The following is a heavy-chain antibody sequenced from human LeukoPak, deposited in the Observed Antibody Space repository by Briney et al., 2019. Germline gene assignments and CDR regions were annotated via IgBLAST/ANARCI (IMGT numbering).Heavy chain of an antibody. CDR2: ISSYSSYI. D-gene: IGHD3-22*01. CDR3: AKDHSTYYHDSRTLDY. J-gene: IGHJ4*02. CDR1: GFTFSTYS. V-gene: IGHV3-21*01. Sequence: PGGSLRLSCAASGFTFSTYSMNWVRQAPGKGLEWVSSISSYSSYIYYADSVEGRFTISRDNAKNSVYLQMNSLRAEDTAVYYCAKDHSTYYHDSRTLDYWGQGTLVTVSP.